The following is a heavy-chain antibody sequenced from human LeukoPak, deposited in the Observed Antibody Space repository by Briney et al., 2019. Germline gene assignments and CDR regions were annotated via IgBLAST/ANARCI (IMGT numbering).Heavy chain of an antibody. CDR3: ARGRIAYYGMDV. J-gene: IGHJ6*02. V-gene: IGHV6-1*01. CDR2: TFYRSKWYN. Sequence: SQTLSLTGAISGDSVSSNSAAWNWIRQSPSRGLEWLGRTFYRSKWYNDYAVSLKSRITINPDTSKDQFSLQLNSVTPEDTAVYYCARGRIAYYGMDVWGQGTTVTVSS. CDR1: GDSVSSNSAA. D-gene: IGHD2-21*01.